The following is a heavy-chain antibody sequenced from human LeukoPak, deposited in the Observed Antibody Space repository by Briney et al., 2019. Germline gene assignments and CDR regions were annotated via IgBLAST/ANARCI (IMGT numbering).Heavy chain of an antibody. V-gene: IGHV4-34*08. D-gene: IGHD5-18*01. J-gene: IGHJ6*03. Sequence: PGGSLRLSCAASGFTFSSYAMSWVRQAPGKGLEWIGEINHSGSTNYNPSLKSRVTISVDTSKNQFSLKLSSVTAADTAVYYCAGTPGYGRYMDVWGKGTTVTVSS. CDR2: INHSGST. CDR3: AGTPGYGRYMDV. CDR1: GFTFSSYA.